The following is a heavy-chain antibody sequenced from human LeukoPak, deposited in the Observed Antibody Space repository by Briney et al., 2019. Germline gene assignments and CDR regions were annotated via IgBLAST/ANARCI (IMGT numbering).Heavy chain of an antibody. V-gene: IGHV1-18*01. J-gene: IGHJ4*02. Sequence: AASVKVSCKASGYTFANNGINWVRQAPGQGLEWMGWISLDSGNTGYAQRVQGRVTLTTDTSTSTAYMELRSLRSDDTAVYFCARVAYLRPYQLDYWGQGTLVSISS. CDR1: GYTFANNG. CDR3: ARVAYLRPYQLDY. CDR2: ISLDSGNT. D-gene: IGHD2-2*01.